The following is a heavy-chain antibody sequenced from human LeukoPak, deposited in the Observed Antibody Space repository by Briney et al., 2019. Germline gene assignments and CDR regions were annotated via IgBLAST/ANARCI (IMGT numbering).Heavy chain of an antibody. CDR3: ARDGKKNYYDRSGYYFDY. J-gene: IGHJ4*02. CDR2: INPSGGST. V-gene: IGHV1-46*01. D-gene: IGHD3-22*01. CDR1: GYTFTGYY. Sequence: ASVKVSCKASGYTFTGYYMHWVRQAPGQGLEWMGFINPSGGSTRYAQNFQGRVTMTRDMSTGTVYMELNSLRIEDTAVYYCARDGKKNYYDRSGYYFDYWGQGTLVTVSS.